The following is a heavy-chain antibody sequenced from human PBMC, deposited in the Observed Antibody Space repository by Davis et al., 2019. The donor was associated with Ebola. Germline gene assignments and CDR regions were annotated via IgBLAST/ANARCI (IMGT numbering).Heavy chain of an antibody. V-gene: IGHV4-34*01. CDR3: ARGQLTSNIVVVTASHFDY. D-gene: IGHD2-21*02. J-gene: IGHJ4*02. Sequence: MPSETLSLTCAVYGWSFSGYYWSWIRQPPGKWLEWIGEMNHSGSTNYNPSLKSRVTISVNTSKNQFSLKLSSVTAADTAVYYCARGQLTSNIVVVTASHFDYWGQGNLVTVSS. CDR2: MNHSGST. CDR1: GWSFSGYY.